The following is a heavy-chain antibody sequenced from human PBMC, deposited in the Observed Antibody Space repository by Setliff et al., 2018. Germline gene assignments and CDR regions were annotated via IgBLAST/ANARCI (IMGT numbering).Heavy chain of an antibody. CDR1: GFTFSIYS. V-gene: IGHV3-21*01. CDR2: ITSSSTYI. Sequence: GGSLRLSCATSGFTFSIYSMNWVRQAPGKGLEWVSSITSSSTYISYADSLRGRFTISRDNAKNTLYLQMNRLRAEDTGVYYCARVIVGGGNTPFDLWGQGTLVTVSS. D-gene: IGHD2-21*01. J-gene: IGHJ4*02. CDR3: ARVIVGGGNTPFDL.